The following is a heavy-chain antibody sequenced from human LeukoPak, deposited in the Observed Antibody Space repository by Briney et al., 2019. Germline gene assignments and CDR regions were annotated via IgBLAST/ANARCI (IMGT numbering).Heavy chain of an antibody. D-gene: IGHD6-19*01. Sequence: TGGSLRLSCAASGFTLINYRMSWVRQAPGKGLEWVANINQDGSDKDHLDSVKGRFTISRDNTQNSLSLHMNNVRADDTAVYYCARIWQWLDHRNYFDSWGQGTLVTVSS. CDR2: INQDGSDK. CDR1: GFTLINYR. V-gene: IGHV3-7*01. CDR3: ARIWQWLDHRNYFDS. J-gene: IGHJ4*02.